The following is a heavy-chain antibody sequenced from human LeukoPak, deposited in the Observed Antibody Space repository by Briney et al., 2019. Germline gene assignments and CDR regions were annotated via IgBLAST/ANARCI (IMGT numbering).Heavy chain of an antibody. Sequence: SVKVSCKASGGTFSSYAFSWVRQAPGQGLEWMGEIIPVFETTNYAQKFQGRVTITADESTSTAYMELSSLRSEDTAVYYCARETAAAAADYWGQGTLVTVSS. J-gene: IGHJ4*02. V-gene: IGHV1-69*13. CDR1: GGTFSSYA. CDR2: IIPVFETT. D-gene: IGHD6-13*01. CDR3: ARETAAAAADY.